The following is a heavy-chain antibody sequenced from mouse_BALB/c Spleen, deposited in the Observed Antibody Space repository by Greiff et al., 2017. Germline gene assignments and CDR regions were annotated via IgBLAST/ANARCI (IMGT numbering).Heavy chain of an antibody. D-gene: IGHD3-3*01. CDR3: ARHGDDYWYFDV. V-gene: IGHV5-12-2*01. CDR2: ISNGGGST. Sequence: DVMLVESGGGLVQPGGSLKLSCAASGFTFSSYTMSWVRQTPEKRLEWVAYISNGGGSTYYPDTVKGRFTISRDKAKNTLYLQMSSLKSEDTAMYYCARHGDDYWYFDVWGAGTTVTVSS. CDR1: GFTFSSYT. J-gene: IGHJ1*01.